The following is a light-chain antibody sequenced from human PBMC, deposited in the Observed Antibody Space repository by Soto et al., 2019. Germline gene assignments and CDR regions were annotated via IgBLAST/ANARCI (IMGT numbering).Light chain of an antibody. Sequence: QSLLTQPRSISGAPGQRVTISCTGSSSNIGAGSDVHWYHQLPGTAPKLLIYGNTNRPSGVPDRFSGSKSGTSASLATAALQTEDEGDYYSPTYDSSLSGIYVCGPGT. CDR2: GNT. CDR1: SSNIGAGSD. J-gene: IGLJ1*01. V-gene: IGLV1-40*01. CDR3: PTYDSSLSGIYV.